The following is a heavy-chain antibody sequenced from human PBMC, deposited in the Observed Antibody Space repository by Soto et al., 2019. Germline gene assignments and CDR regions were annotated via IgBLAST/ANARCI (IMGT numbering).Heavy chain of an antibody. CDR2: IYHSGST. J-gene: IGHJ4*02. D-gene: IGHD3-16*02. V-gene: IGHV4-4*02. CDR3: ASRNPPSFLDY. CDR1: GGSISSSNW. Sequence: QVQLQESGPGLVKPSGTLSLTCAVSGGSISSSNWWSWVRQPPGKGLEWIGEIYHSGSTNYNPSLKSXXTXAXXKSKNQFSLKLSSVTAADMAVYYCASRNPPSFLDYWGQGTLVTVSS.